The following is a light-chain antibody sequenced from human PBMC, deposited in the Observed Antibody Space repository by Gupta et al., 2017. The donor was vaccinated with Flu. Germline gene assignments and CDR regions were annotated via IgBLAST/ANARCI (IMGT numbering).Light chain of an antibody. Sequence: EIVLTQSPGTLSLPPGERATLSCRASQSVSSSYLAWYQQKPGQAPRLLIYGASSRATGIPDRFSGSGSGTDFTLTISRLEPEDFAVYYCQQYGSSLGTFGPGTKVDIK. CDR1: QSVSSSY. V-gene: IGKV3-20*01. CDR2: GAS. CDR3: QQYGSSLGT. J-gene: IGKJ3*01.